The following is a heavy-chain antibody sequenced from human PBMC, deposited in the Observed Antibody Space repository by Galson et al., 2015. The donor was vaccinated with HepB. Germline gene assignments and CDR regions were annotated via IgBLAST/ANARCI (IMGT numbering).Heavy chain of an antibody. CDR2: IYFGGTT. CDR1: RYTFTSYH. J-gene: IGHJ4*02. D-gene: IGHD6-13*01. CDR3: ARDSSSWSVDY. Sequence: SVKVSCKASRYTFTSYHMHWVRQAPGQGLEWLGIIYFGGTTTYAQNFQGRVTMTRDTSTSTVYMELSSLRSEDTAVYYCARDSSSWSVDYWGQGTLVTVSS. V-gene: IGHV1-46*03.